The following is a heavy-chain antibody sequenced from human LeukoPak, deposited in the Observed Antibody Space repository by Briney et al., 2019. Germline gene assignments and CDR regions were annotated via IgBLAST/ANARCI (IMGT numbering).Heavy chain of an antibody. CDR2: IYYSGNT. J-gene: IGHJ5*02. CDR1: GGSISSYY. Sequence: SETPSLTCTVSGGSISSYYWNWIRQPPGMGLEWIGYIYYSGNTKYNPSLKSRVTMSVDASKNQLSLKLSSVTAADTAVYYCARGPNDFWSGYNYNWFDPWGQGTLVTVSS. CDR3: ARGPNDFWSGYNYNWFDP. V-gene: IGHV4-59*08. D-gene: IGHD3-3*01.